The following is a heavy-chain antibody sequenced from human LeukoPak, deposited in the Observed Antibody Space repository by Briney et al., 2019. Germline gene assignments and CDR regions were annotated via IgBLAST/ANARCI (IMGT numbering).Heavy chain of an antibody. CDR3: ARDLVPAAMYLGY. D-gene: IGHD2-2*01. J-gene: IGHJ4*02. CDR2: ISHDGREI. V-gene: IGHV3-30*03. Sequence: HSGGSLRLSCAASGFTFSEYTMHWVRQAPSKGLEWVAVISHDGREIYYADSVKGRFTISRDNSKNTLYLQMNSLRAEDTAVYYCARDLVPAAMYLGYWGQGTLVTVSS. CDR1: GFTFSEYT.